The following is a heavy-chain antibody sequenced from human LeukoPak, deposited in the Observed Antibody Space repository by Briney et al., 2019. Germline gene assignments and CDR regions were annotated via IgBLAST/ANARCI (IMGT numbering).Heavy chain of an antibody. D-gene: IGHD5-24*01. Sequence: LPGGSLRLSCAASGFTFSSYAMHWVRQAPGKGLEYVSAISSNGGSTYYANSVKGRFTISRDNSKNTLYLQMGSLRAEDMAVYYCARDRGEMATITGAFDIWGQGTMVTVSS. CDR3: ARDRGEMATITGAFDI. J-gene: IGHJ3*02. V-gene: IGHV3-64*01. CDR2: ISSNGGST. CDR1: GFTFSSYA.